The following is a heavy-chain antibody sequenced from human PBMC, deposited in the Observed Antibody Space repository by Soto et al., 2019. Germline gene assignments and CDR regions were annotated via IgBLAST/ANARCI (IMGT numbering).Heavy chain of an antibody. CDR3: ARDLGGYDFRNGMDV. D-gene: IGHD5-12*01. CDR1: GGSVSSGSYY. V-gene: IGHV4-61*01. Sequence: SETLSLTCTVSGGSVSSGSYYWSWIRQPPGKGLEWIGYIYYSGSTNYNPSLKSRVTISVDTSKNQFSLRLSSVTAADTAVYYCARDLGGYDFRNGMDVWGQGTTVTVSS. J-gene: IGHJ6*02. CDR2: IYYSGST.